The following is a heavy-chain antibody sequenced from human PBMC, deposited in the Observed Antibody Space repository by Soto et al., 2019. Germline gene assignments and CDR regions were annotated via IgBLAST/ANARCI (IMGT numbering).Heavy chain of an antibody. CDR2: ISGSGGST. V-gene: IGHV3-23*01. CDR3: AKNQYDFWSGYYSLVGPYYYYYYGMDV. CDR1: GFTFSSYA. D-gene: IGHD3-3*01. Sequence: GGSLRLSFAASGFTFSSYAMSWVRQAPGKGLEWVSAISGSGGSTYYADSVKGRFTISRDNSKNTLYLQMNSLRAEDTAVYYCAKNQYDFWSGYYSLVGPYYYYYYGMDVWGQGTTVTVSS. J-gene: IGHJ6*02.